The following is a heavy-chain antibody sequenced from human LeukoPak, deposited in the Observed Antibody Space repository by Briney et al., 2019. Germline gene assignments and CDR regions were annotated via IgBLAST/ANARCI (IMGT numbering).Heavy chain of an antibody. D-gene: IGHD2-2*01. Sequence: SETLSLTCTVSGGSISSGGYYWRWIRQHPGKGLEWIGYIYYSGSTYYNPSLKSRVTISVDTSKNQFSLKLTSVTAADTAVYYCARGVLPAPNWFDPWGQGTLVTVSS. CDR3: ARGVLPAPNWFDP. V-gene: IGHV4-31*03. CDR1: GGSISSGGYY. J-gene: IGHJ5*02. CDR2: IYYSGST.